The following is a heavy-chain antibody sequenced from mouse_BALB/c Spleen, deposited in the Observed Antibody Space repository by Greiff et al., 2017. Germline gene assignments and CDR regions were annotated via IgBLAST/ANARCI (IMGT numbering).Heavy chain of an antibody. J-gene: IGHJ4*01. D-gene: IGHD2-3*01. CDR3: ARDGYYVVAMDY. V-gene: IGHV5-17*02. CDR1: GFTFSSFG. Sequence: EVQLVESGGGLVQPGGSRKLSCAASGFTFSSFGMHWVRQAPEKGLEWVAYISSGSSTIYYADTVKGRFTISRDNPKNTLFLQMTSLRSEDTAMYYCARDGYYVVAMDYWGQGTSVTVSS. CDR2: ISSGSSTI.